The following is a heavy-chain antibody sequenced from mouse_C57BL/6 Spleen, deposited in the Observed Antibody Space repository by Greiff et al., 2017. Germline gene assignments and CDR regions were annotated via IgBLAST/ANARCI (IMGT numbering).Heavy chain of an antibody. Sequence: QVQLQQPGAELVKPGASVKLSCKASGYTFTSYWMHWVKQRPGRGLEWIGRIDRNSGGTKYNEKFKSKATLTVDKPSSTAYMQLSSLTSEDSAVYYCARFVGANWYYFDYWGQGTTLTVSS. J-gene: IGHJ2*01. CDR3: ARFVGANWYYFDY. D-gene: IGHD4-1*01. CDR2: IDRNSGGT. V-gene: IGHV1-72*01. CDR1: GYTFTSYW.